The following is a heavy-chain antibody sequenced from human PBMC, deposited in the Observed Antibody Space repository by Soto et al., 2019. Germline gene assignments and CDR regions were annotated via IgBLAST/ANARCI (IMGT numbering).Heavy chain of an antibody. CDR2: IYHSGSA. CDR1: GGSISSSGYY. CDR3: ARHSGYTYGRIDY. D-gene: IGHD5-18*01. Sequence: QLQLQESGPGLVKPSETLSLTCTVSGGSISSSGYYWGWIRQPPGKGLEWIGNIYHSGSAYYNPSLQSRVTISVDTCKNEVSLRVSSVTAADTAVYSCARHSGYTYGRIDYGGRGSLVTVSS. V-gene: IGHV4-39*01. J-gene: IGHJ4*02.